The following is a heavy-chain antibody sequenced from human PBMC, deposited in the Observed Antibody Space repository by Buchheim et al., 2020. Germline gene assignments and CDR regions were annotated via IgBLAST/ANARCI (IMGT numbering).Heavy chain of an antibody. Sequence: EVQLLESGGGLVKPGGSLRLSCAASGFTFSSYSMNWVRQAPGKGLEWVSSISSSSGYIYYADSVKGRFTISRDNAKNSLYLQMNSLRAEDTAVYYCARDGHYYYGSGSEDYYYYGMDVWGQGTT. J-gene: IGHJ6*02. CDR2: ISSSSGYI. CDR1: GFTFSSYS. D-gene: IGHD3-10*01. CDR3: ARDGHYYYGSGSEDYYYYGMDV. V-gene: IGHV3-21*01.